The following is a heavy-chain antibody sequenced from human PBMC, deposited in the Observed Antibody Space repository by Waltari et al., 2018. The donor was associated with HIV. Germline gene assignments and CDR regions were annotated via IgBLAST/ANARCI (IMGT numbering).Heavy chain of an antibody. J-gene: IGHJ4*02. CDR3: ARDNYDFWSGYKGGVDY. D-gene: IGHD3-3*01. Sequence: QVQLQESGPGLVKPSETLSLTCAVSGYSISSGYYWGWIRQPPGKGLEWIGSIYHSGSTSYTPSLKSRVTISVDTSKNQFSLKLSSVTAADTAVYYCARDNYDFWSGYKGGVDYWGQGTLVTVSS. V-gene: IGHV4-38-2*02. CDR1: GYSISSGYY. CDR2: IYHSGST.